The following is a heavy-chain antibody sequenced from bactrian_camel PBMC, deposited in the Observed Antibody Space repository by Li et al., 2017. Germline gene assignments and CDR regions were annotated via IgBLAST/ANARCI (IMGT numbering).Heavy chain of an antibody. CDR3: QSRCFRDGNWRLV. Sequence: QLVESGGGLVQPGGSLRLICTASGLSFDDSDMGWYRQGSGNSCELVSTISTDGSTYYVDSVKGRFTISQDKDKDTVYLQLNSATPDDTAVYSCQSRCFRDGNWRLVRGKGTQVTVS. CDR1: GLSFDDSD. CDR2: ISTDGST. V-gene: IGHV3S55*01. D-gene: IGHD1*01. J-gene: IGHJ4*01.